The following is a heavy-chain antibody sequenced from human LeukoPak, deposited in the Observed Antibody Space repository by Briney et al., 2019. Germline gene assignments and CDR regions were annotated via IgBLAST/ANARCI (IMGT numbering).Heavy chain of an antibody. CDR2: ISSSSSYI. D-gene: IGHD4-11*01. CDR3: ARAYSNYVPDY. V-gene: IGHV3-21*01. Sequence: AGGSLRLSCAASGFTFSSYSINWVRQAPGKGLEWVSSISSSSSYIYYADSVKGRFTISRDNAKNSLYLQMNSLRAEDTAVYYCARAYSNYVPDYWGQGTLVTVSS. CDR1: GFTFSSYS. J-gene: IGHJ4*02.